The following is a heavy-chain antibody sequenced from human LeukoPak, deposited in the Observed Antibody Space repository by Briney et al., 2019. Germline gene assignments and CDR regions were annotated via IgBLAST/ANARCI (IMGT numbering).Heavy chain of an antibody. J-gene: IGHJ4*02. CDR3: AKDSYSRGDY. Sequence: GGSLRLSSAAYGLTFSSHWMSWVRQAPGKGLEWVANIKQDGSVKTYVDSVKGRFTISRDNAKNSLYLQMNSLRAEDTAVYYCAKDSYSRGDYWGQGTLVTVSS. V-gene: IGHV3-7*01. CDR2: IKQDGSVK. D-gene: IGHD6-13*01. CDR1: GLTFSSHW.